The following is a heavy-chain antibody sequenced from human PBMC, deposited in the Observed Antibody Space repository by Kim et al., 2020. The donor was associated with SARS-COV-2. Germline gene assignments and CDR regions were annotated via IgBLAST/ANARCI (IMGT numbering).Heavy chain of an antibody. V-gene: IGHV3-7*03. Sequence: GGSLRLSCAASGFTFSSYWMSWVRQAPGKGLEWVANIKQDGSEKYYVDSVKGRFTISRDNAKNSLYLQMNSLRAEDTAVYYCASGPDYYDSSGHDYWGQGTLVTVSS. CDR1: GFTFSSYW. J-gene: IGHJ4*02. D-gene: IGHD3-22*01. CDR3: ASGPDYYDSSGHDY. CDR2: IKQDGSEK.